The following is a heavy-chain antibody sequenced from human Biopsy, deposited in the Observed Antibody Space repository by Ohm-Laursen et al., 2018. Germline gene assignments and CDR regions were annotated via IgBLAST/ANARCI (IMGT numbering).Heavy chain of an antibody. V-gene: IGHV2-70*11. CDR2: VDWDDSK. D-gene: IGHD6-13*01. CDR1: GFSLCARGMC. Sequence: PTQTLPLTCSFSGFSLCARGMCVSWIRQAPVKALEWLARVDWDDSKDYSASLQPKLSISKDTSNDQVVLTVNNVDPADTATYYCARTPILIVSAGLVYRHRRHLQGMDVWGQGIAVTVS. J-gene: IGHJ6*02. CDR3: ARTPILIVSAGLVYRHRRHLQGMDV.